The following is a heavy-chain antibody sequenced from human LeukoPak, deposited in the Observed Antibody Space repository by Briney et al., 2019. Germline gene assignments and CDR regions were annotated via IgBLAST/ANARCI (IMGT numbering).Heavy chain of an antibody. V-gene: IGHV3-23*01. Sequence: GGSLRLSCAASGFTFSNSAMSWVRQAPGKGLEWVSAISGGGGSTYHADSVKGRFTISRDNSKNTLYLQMNSLRAEDTAIYYCARFIVSTIIRGFDYWGQGTLVTVSS. CDR2: ISGGGGST. CDR1: GFTFSNSA. D-gene: IGHD5/OR15-5a*01. J-gene: IGHJ4*02. CDR3: ARFIVSTIIRGFDY.